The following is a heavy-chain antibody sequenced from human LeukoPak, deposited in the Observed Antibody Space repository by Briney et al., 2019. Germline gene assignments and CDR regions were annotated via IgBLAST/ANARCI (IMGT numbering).Heavy chain of an antibody. J-gene: IGHJ6*02. CDR1: GYTFTSXA. V-gene: IGHV7-4-1*02. D-gene: IGHD6-19*01. CDR2: XXXXTGNP. CDR3: ASMSXGWYGYYYYYYGMDV. Sequence: ASVKVSCKASGYTFTSXAMNWVRQAPGQGLXXXXXXXXXTGNPXXAXXXXXXXXXSLDXSVSTAYLQXSSLKAEDTAVYYCASMSXGWYGYYYYYYGMDVWGQGTTVTVSS.